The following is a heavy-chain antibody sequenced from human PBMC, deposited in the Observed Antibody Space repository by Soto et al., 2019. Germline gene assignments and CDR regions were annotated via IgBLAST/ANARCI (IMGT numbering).Heavy chain of an antibody. V-gene: IGHV1-18*01. CDR3: GVSSVVVTAAIIPGVDY. CDR2: ISAYNGNT. J-gene: IGHJ4*02. CDR1: GYTFTSYG. Sequence: QVQLVQSGAEVKKPGASVKVSCKASGYTFTSYGISWVRQAPGQGLEWMGWISAYNGNTNYAQKLQGRVTMTTDTSTSTAYMELRSLRSDDTAVYYCGVSSVVVTAAIIPGVDYWGQGTLVTVSS. D-gene: IGHD2-2*01.